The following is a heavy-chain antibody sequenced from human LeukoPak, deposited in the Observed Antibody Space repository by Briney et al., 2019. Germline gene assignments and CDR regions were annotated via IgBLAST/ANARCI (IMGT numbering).Heavy chain of an antibody. CDR2: ISYDGSNK. Sequence: PGRSLRLSCAASGFTFSSYGMHWVRQAPGKGLEWVAVISYDGSNKYYADSVKGRFTISRDNSKNTLYLQMNSLRAEDTAVYYCAKDSTAMVTLFYYWGQRTLVTVSS. CDR3: AKDSTAMVTLFYY. J-gene: IGHJ4*02. CDR1: GFTFSSYG. V-gene: IGHV3-30*18. D-gene: IGHD5-18*01.